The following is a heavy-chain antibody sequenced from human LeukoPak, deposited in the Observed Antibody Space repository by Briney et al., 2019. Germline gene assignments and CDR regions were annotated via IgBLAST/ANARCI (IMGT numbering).Heavy chain of an antibody. J-gene: IGHJ4*02. CDR3: ASFRYYDFWSGSPGPYYFDY. V-gene: IGHV4-39*01. Sequence: WVRQPPGKGLEWIGSIYYSGSTYYNPSLKSRVTISVDTSKNQFSLKLSSVTAADTAVYYCASFRYYDFWSGSPGPYYFDYWGQGTLVTVSS. D-gene: IGHD3-3*01. CDR2: IYYSGST.